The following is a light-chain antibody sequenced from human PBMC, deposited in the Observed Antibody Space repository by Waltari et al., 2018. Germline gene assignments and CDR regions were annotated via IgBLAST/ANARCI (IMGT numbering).Light chain of an antibody. Sequence: QSALTQPASVSGSPGQSITIPCTGTYKDIGSYNLVSCDPQHPDKAPKVIIFEVNKRPSGVSNRFSGSKSGNTASLTVSGLHPEDEADYYCCSYAGTPRVVFGGGTKLTVL. V-gene: IGLV2-23*02. J-gene: IGLJ2*01. CDR2: EVN. CDR3: CSYAGTPRVV. CDR1: YKDIGSYNL.